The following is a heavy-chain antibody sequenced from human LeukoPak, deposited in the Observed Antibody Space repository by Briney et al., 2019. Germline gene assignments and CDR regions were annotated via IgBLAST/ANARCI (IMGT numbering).Heavy chain of an antibody. CDR2: INIGGSV. V-gene: IGHV3-53*01. CDR3: ARVRRQVGSRWFDS. CDR1: GFPFTNNY. D-gene: IGHD1-26*01. Sequence: GGSLRLSCAAPGFPFTNNYMSWVRQAPGKGLEWVSVINIGGSVSYADSVKGRFTISRDNSNSTLYLQMNSLRVEDTALYYCARVRRQVGSRWFDSWGQGTLVTVSS. J-gene: IGHJ5*01.